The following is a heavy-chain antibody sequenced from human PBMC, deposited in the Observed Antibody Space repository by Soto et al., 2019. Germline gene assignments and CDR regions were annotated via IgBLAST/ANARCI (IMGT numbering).Heavy chain of an antibody. CDR1: GYTFTSYD. CDR2: MNPNSGNT. V-gene: IGHV1-8*01. CDR3: ARGLSRLRFLAPGD. Sequence: ASVKVSCKASGYTFTSYDINWVRQATGQGLEWMGWMNPNSGNTGYAQKFQGRVTMTRNTSISTAYMELSSLRSEDTAVYYCARGLSRLRFLAPGDWGQGTLVTVSS. J-gene: IGHJ4*02. D-gene: IGHD3-3*01.